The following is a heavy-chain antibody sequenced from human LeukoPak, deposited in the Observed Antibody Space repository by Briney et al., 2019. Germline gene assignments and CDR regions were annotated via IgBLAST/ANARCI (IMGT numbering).Heavy chain of an antibody. V-gene: IGHV3-30*18. Sequence: GGSLRLSCAASGFTFSSYGMHWVRQAPGKGLEWVAVISYDGSNKYYADSVKGRFTISRDNSKNTLYLQMNSLRVEDTAVYYCAKDLGPLGCRGGSCYFDYWGQGTLVTVSS. CDR3: AKDLGPLGCRGGSCYFDY. D-gene: IGHD2-15*01. J-gene: IGHJ4*02. CDR2: ISYDGSNK. CDR1: GFTFSSYG.